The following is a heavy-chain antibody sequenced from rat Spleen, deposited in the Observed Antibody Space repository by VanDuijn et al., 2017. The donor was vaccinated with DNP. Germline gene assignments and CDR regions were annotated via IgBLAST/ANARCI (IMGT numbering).Heavy chain of an antibody. CDR1: GFTFSDYD. CDR2: ISPSGSRT. J-gene: IGHJ4*01. V-gene: IGHV5-7*01. Sequence: EVQLVESGGGLVQPGRSLKLSCAASGFTFSDYDMAWVRQAPRKGLEWVATISPSGSRTYYPDSVKGRFTISRDNAKSSLYLQMDSLRSEDTATYYCARDDYGSYGAMDAWGQGTSVTVSS. CDR3: ARDDYGSYGAMDA. D-gene: IGHD1-3*01.